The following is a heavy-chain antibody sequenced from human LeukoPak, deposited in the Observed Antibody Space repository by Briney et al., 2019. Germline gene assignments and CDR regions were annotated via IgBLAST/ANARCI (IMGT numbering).Heavy chain of an antibody. Sequence: SETLSLTCAVSGGSISSSNWWSWVRQPPGKGLEWIGEIYHSGSTNHNPSLKSRVTISVDKSKNQFSLKLSSVTAADTAVYYCARVVVTATGLYYFDYWGQGTLVTVSS. CDR2: IYHSGST. CDR1: GGSISSSNW. CDR3: ARVVVTATGLYYFDY. J-gene: IGHJ4*02. V-gene: IGHV4-4*02. D-gene: IGHD2-21*02.